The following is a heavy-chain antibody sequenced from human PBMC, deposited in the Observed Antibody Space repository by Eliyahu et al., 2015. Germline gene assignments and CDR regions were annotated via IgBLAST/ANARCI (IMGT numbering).Heavy chain of an antibody. CDR3: ARDFGYGSGSYYFDY. D-gene: IGHD3-10*01. V-gene: IGHV4-61*01. Sequence: QVQLQESGPGLVKPSETLSLTCTVSXXXVSSGSYYWSWIRQPPGKGLEWIGYIYYSGSTNYKSSLKSRVTITVDTSKNQFSLKLSSVTAADTAVYYCARDFGYGSGSYYFDYWGQGTLVTVSS. CDR1: XXXVSSGSYY. J-gene: IGHJ4*02. CDR2: IYYSGST.